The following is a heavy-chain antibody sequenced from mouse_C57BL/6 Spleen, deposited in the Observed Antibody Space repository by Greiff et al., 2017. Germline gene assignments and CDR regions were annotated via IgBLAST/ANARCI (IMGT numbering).Heavy chain of an antibody. CDR3: ARREGDDDGYSVYWYVDV. V-gene: IGHV1-18*01. CDR1: GYTFTDYN. CDR2: INPNNGGT. J-gene: IGHJ1*03. Sequence: VQLQQSGPELVKPGASVKIPCKASGYTFTDYNMDWVKQSHGKSLEWIGDINPNNGGTIYNQKFKGKATLTVDKSSSTAYMELRSLTAEDTAVYYCARREGDDDGYSVYWYVDVWGTGTTVTVSS. D-gene: IGHD2-3*01.